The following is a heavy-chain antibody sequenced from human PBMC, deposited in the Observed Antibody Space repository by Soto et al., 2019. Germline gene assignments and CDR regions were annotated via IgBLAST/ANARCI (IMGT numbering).Heavy chain of an antibody. J-gene: IGHJ4*02. CDR3: ARTPYYYDGSGYYYSFDY. D-gene: IGHD3-22*01. V-gene: IGHV1-69*01. Sequence: QVQLVQSGAEVKKPGSSVKVSCKASGGTFSSYAISWVRQAPGQGLEWMGGIIPIFGTANYAQKFQGSVTITADESTSTASMELSSLRSEDTAVYYCARTPYYYDGSGYYYSFDYWGQGTLVTVSS. CDR2: IIPIFGTA. CDR1: GGTFSSYA.